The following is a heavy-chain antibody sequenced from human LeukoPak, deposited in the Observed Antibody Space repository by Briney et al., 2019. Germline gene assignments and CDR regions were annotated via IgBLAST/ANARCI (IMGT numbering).Heavy chain of an antibody. V-gene: IGHV4-39*01. CDR2: IYYSGST. D-gene: IGHD3-22*01. Sequence: SETLSLTCTVSGGSISSSSYYWGWIRQPPGKGLEWIGSIYYSGSTYYNPSLKSRVTISVDTSKNQFSLKLSSVTAADTAVYYCALKPAYYDSSGSTDHWGQGTLVTVSS. J-gene: IGHJ4*02. CDR3: ALKPAYYDSSGSTDH. CDR1: GGSISSSSYY.